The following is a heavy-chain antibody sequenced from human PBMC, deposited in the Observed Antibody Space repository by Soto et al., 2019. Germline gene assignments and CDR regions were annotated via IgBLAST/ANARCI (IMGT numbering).Heavy chain of an antibody. D-gene: IGHD3-16*01. CDR3: ARDFVITFGGEDPYYYYGMDV. CDR2: ISYDGSNK. CDR1: GVTVCSYA. Sequence: PWGSPRLSCAASGVTVCSYAMDGVRQAPGKGLEWVAVISYDGSNKYYADSVKGRFTISRDNSKNTLYLQMNSLRAEDTAVYYCARDFVITFGGEDPYYYYGMDVWGQGTTVTVSS. V-gene: IGHV3-30-3*01. J-gene: IGHJ6*02.